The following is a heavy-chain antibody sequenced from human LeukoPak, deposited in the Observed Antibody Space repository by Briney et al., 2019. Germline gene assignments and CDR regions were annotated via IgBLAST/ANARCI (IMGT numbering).Heavy chain of an antibody. CDR2: IYYSGST. J-gene: IGHJ4*02. V-gene: IGHV4-39*07. Sequence: GSLRLSCAASGFTFSSYSMNWVRQAPGKGLEWIGSIYYSGSTYYNPSLKSRVTVSVDISADMSTTRVSLNLKSVTAADTAIYYCARGPGHSFKYWGQGTRVTVSS. CDR1: GFTFSSYS. D-gene: IGHD1-1*01. CDR3: ARGPGHSFKY.